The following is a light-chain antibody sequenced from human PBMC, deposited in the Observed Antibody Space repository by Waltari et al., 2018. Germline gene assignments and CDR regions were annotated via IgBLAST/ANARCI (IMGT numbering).Light chain of an antibody. CDR2: GAS. Sequence: DIVMTQSPDSLAVSLGERATINCRSSQSVLYSSNNKNFLAWFQQKPGQPPKLLIYGASTRESGVPDRISGSGSGTDFTLTISGLQAEDVAVYYCQQYHSLPPTFGQGTKV. J-gene: IGKJ1*01. CDR3: QQYHSLPPT. V-gene: IGKV4-1*01. CDR1: QSVLYSSNNKNF.